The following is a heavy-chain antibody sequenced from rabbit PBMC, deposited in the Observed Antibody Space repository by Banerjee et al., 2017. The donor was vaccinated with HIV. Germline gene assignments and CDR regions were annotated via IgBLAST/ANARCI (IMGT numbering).Heavy chain of an antibody. Sequence: QEQLVESGGGLVQTEGSLTLTCKTSGFDYSSNAMCWVRQAPGKGPEWIACIDTGSSGSTYYASWAKGRFTISKASSTTVTLQMTSLTVADTATYFCARGGIGNYWGNLWGPGTLVTVS. V-gene: IGHV1S45*01. CDR3: ARGGIGNYWGNL. J-gene: IGHJ4*01. CDR1: GFDYSSNA. D-gene: IGHD1-1*01. CDR2: IDTGSSGST.